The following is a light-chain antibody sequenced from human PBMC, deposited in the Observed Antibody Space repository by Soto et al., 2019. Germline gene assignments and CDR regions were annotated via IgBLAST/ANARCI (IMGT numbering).Light chain of an antibody. CDR3: TSYTSSTTYV. CDR1: SSDVGGYNF. J-gene: IGLJ1*01. V-gene: IGLV2-14*03. CDR2: DVS. Sequence: QSALTQPASVSGSPGQSITISCTGTSSDVGGYNFVSWYQQHPGKAPQPMIYDVSNRPSGVSNRFSGSKSGNTASLTISGLQAEDEADYYCTSYTSSTTYVFGTGTKLTVL.